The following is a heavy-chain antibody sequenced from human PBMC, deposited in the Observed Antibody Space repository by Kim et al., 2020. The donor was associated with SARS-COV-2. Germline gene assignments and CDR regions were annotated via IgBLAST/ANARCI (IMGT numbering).Heavy chain of an antibody. J-gene: IGHJ4*02. V-gene: IGHV3-7*03. D-gene: IGHD5-18*01. CDR1: GFTFSSYW. CDR3: ARGSPLDTAMVTYYFDY. Sequence: GGSLRLSCAASGFTFSSYWMSWVRQAPGKGLEWVANIKQDGSEKYYVDSVKGRFTISRDNAKNSLYLQMNSLRAEDTAVYYCARGSPLDTAMVTYYFDYWGQGTLVTVSS. CDR2: IKQDGSEK.